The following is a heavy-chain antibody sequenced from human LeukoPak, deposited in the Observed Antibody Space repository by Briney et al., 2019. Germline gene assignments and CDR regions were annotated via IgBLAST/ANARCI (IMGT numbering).Heavy chain of an antibody. CDR1: GFTVITND. CDR3: ARGVEPLAANTLAY. Sequence: GGSLRLSCAASGFTVITNDMTWVRQAPGKGLEWAAVLYSDGNTKYAVSVQGRFTISRDNSKNALYLEMNSLSPDDPAVYYCARGVEPLAANTLAYWGQGTLVTVSS. D-gene: IGHD1-14*01. J-gene: IGHJ4*02. V-gene: IGHV3-53*01. CDR2: LYSDGNT.